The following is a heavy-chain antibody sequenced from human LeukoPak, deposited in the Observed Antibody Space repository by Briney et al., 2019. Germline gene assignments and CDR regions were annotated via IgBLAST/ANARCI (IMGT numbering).Heavy chain of an antibody. CDR3: ARESGSGSSYYYYYYMDV. D-gene: IGHD3-10*01. J-gene: IGHJ6*03. Sequence: SETLSLTCTVSGGSISSGDYYWSWIRQPPGKGLVWIGYISYSGNTYYNPSLKSRVTMSVDTSKNQFSLKLSSVTAADTAVYYCARESGSGSSYYYYYYMDVWGKGTTVTVSS. CDR2: ISYSGNT. CDR1: GGSISSGDYY. V-gene: IGHV4-30-4*01.